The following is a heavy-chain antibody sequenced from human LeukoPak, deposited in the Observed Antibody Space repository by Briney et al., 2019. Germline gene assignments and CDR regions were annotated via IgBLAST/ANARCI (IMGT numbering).Heavy chain of an antibody. Sequence: ASVKVSCKASGYTFTSYYMHWVRQAPGQGLEWMGWISAYNGNTNYAQKLQGRVTMTTDTSTSTAYMELRSLRSDDTAVYYCARDSAPHLYVDGEATGDYWGQGTLVTVSS. CDR2: ISAYNGNT. D-gene: IGHD1-26*01. CDR3: ARDSAPHLYVDGEATGDY. J-gene: IGHJ4*02. V-gene: IGHV1-18*04. CDR1: GYTFTSYY.